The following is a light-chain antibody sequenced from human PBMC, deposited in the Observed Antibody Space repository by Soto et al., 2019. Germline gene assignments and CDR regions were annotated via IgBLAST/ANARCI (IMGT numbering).Light chain of an antibody. CDR2: TAS. J-gene: IGKJ1*01. Sequence: DIQMTQSPSSLSASVGARVSITCRASQDIGNYLAWFQQKPGIVPKLLTHTASSLQSGVPSRFSGCGSGSDFTLTISTLQPEDVATYVCQKYDSAPQTFGQGTKVEIK. CDR1: QDIGNY. V-gene: IGKV1-27*01. CDR3: QKYDSAPQT.